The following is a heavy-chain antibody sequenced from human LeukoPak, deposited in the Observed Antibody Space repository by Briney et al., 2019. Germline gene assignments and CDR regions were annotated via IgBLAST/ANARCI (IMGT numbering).Heavy chain of an antibody. CDR1: GFTFSNYA. CDR2: ISSSSSYI. CDR3: ARANTAIDERYFDY. Sequence: PGGSLRLSCAASGFTFSNYAMSWVRQAPGKGLEWVSSISSSSSYICYADSVKGRFTISRDNAKNSLYLQMNSLRAEDTAVYYCARANTAIDERYFDYWGQGTLVTVSS. V-gene: IGHV3-21*01. D-gene: IGHD5-18*01. J-gene: IGHJ4*02.